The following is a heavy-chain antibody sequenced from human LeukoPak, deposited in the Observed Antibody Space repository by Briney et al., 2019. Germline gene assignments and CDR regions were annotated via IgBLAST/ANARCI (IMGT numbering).Heavy chain of an antibody. CDR2: LNPKSDDT. CDR1: GYTFTGYY. J-gene: IGHJ6*03. Sequence: ASVKLFCKASGYTFTGYYMHCVRQAPGQGLEWMRGLNPKSDDTKYTQKLQGRVTMTRDTSSSTAYMALSRLRCDDTAVYYCAGGSGYDVAVYRGWYKDVGGRGTTATTSS. D-gene: IGHD5-12*01. CDR3: AGGSGYDVAVYRGWYKDV. V-gene: IGHV1-2*02.